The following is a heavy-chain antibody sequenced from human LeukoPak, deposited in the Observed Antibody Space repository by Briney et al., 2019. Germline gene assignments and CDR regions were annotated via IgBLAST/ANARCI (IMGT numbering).Heavy chain of an antibody. D-gene: IGHD3-16*01. V-gene: IGHV3-30*02. CDR2: IRYDGSNK. J-gene: IGHJ3*02. Sequence: PGGSLRLSCAASGFTFSSYGMHWVRQAPGRGLEWVAFIRYDGSNKYYADSVKGRFTISRDNSKNTLYLQMNSLRAEDTAVYYCAKAGGDILDAFDIWGQETMVTVSS. CDR3: AKAGGDILDAFDI. CDR1: GFTFSSYG.